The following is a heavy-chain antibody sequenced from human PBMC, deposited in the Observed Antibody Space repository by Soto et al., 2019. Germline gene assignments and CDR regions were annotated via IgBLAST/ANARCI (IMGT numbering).Heavy chain of an antibody. D-gene: IGHD3-3*01. Sequence: ASVKVSCKASGYTFTGYYMHWVRQAPGQGLEWMGWINPNSGGTNYAQKFQGWVTMTRDTSISTAYMELSRLRSDDTAVYYCARGLIGRSPYYDFWSGYYAGSYYFDYWGQGTLVTVSS. CDR1: GYTFTGYY. J-gene: IGHJ4*02. CDR2: INPNSGGT. V-gene: IGHV1-2*04. CDR3: ARGLIGRSPYYDFWSGYYAGSYYFDY.